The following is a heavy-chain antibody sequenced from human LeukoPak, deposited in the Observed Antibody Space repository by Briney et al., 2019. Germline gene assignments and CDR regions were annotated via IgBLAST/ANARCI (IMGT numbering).Heavy chain of an antibody. V-gene: IGHV3-30*03. D-gene: IGHD3-10*01. CDR3: VRDDGSGAGSRRGALDY. Sequence: PGRSLRLSCAASGFTFSNSGMDWVLHWVRQAPGKGLEWVAVISYDGSNKYYADSVKGRFTISRDNSKNTLYLQMNSLRAEDTAVYYCVRDDGSGAGSRRGALDYWGQGTLVTVSS. J-gene: IGHJ4*02. CDR2: ISYDGSNK. CDR1: GFTFSNSG.